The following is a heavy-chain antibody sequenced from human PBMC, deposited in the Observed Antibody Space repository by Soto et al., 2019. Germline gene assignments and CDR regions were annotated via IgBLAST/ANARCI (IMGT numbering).Heavy chain of an antibody. CDR1: GFTFSSYS. CDR2: ISYDGSNK. V-gene: IGHV3-30*18. Sequence: GGSLRLSCAASGFTFSSYSMNWVRQAPGKGLEGVAVISYDGSNKYYADSVKGRFTISRDNSKNTLYLQMNSLRAEDTAVYYCAKDSPYTYDFWSGWGHVFGSQPVPYWFDPWGQGTLVTVSS. D-gene: IGHD3-3*01. CDR3: AKDSPYTYDFWSGWGHVFGSQPVPYWFDP. J-gene: IGHJ5*02.